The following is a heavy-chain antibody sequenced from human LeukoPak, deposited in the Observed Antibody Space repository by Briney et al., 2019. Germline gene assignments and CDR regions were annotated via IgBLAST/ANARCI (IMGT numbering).Heavy chain of an antibody. CDR3: ARRLNCSGGSCYSPFDY. D-gene: IGHD2-15*01. J-gene: IGHJ4*02. Sequence: ASVKVSCKASGYTFTGYYMHWVRQAPGQGLEWMGRINPNSGGTNYAQKFQGRVTMTRDTSISTAYMELSRLRSDDTAVYYCARRLNCSGGSCYSPFDYWGQGTLVTVS. CDR1: GYTFTGYY. CDR2: INPNSGGT. V-gene: IGHV1-2*06.